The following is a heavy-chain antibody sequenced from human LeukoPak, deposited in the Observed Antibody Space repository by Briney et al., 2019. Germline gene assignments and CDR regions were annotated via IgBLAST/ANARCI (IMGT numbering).Heavy chain of an antibody. CDR3: AKGDLVTPSSAGDY. Sequence: HPGGSLRLSCAASGFTFSSYGMHWVRQAPGKGLEWVAVISYDGSNKYYADSVKGRFTISRDNSKNTLYLQMNSLRVEDTAVYYCAKGDLVTPSSAGDYWGQGTLVTVSS. D-gene: IGHD6-19*01. CDR2: ISYDGSNK. J-gene: IGHJ4*02. CDR1: GFTFSSYG. V-gene: IGHV3-30*18.